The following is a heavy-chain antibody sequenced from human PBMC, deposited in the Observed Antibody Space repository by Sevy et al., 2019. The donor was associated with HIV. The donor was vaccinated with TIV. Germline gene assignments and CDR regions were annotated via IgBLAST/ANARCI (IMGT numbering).Heavy chain of an antibody. J-gene: IGHJ4*02. CDR3: ARGNRATSIFGVVIILDPSWYDY. V-gene: IGHV3-74*01. D-gene: IGHD3-3*01. CDR2: INSDGSST. Sequence: GGSLRLSCAASGFTFSSYWMHWVRQAPGKGLVWVSRINSDGSSTSYADSVKGRFTISRDNAKNTLYLQMYSLGAEETAVYYCARGNRATSIFGVVIILDPSWYDYWGQGTLVTVSS. CDR1: GFTFSSYW.